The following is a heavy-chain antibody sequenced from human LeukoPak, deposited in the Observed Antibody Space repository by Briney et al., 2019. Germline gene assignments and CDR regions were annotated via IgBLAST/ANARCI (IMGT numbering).Heavy chain of an antibody. CDR2: ISNGGDST. CDR1: GFRFSDYY. J-gene: IGHJ6*02. V-gene: IGHV3-11*05. CDR3: VRATGGGAMDV. Sequence: GGSLRLSCEASGFRFSDYYMTWIRQTPGRGLEWVSYISNGGDSTSYADSLEGRFTISRDNAKNSLYLRMNSLRAEVTAMYYCVRATGGGAMDVWGQGTTVTVSS. D-gene: IGHD7-27*01.